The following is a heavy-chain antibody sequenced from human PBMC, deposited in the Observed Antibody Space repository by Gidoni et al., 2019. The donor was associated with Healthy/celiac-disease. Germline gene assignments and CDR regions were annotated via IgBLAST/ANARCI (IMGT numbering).Heavy chain of an antibody. V-gene: IGHV3-49*04. Sequence: EVQLVESGGGLVQPGRSLRLSCTASGFTFGDYAMSWVRQAPGKGLEWVGFIRSKAYGGTTEYAASVKGRFTISRDDSKSIAYLQMNSLKTEDTAVYYCTRDRLGLLWFGEPHPSADYWGQGTLVTVSS. CDR2: IRSKAYGGTT. D-gene: IGHD3-10*01. J-gene: IGHJ4*02. CDR1: GFTFGDYA. CDR3: TRDRLGLLWFGEPHPSADY.